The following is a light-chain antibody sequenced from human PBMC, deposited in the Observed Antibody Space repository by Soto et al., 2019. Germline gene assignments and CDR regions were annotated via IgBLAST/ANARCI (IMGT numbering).Light chain of an antibody. CDR3: ASYEANSIVV. Sequence: QSVLTQPASVSGSPGESITVSCSGSISDIGSHNYVSWYRQYPGEAPRLLIYEVHYRPSGVPSRFTGSKSGNTASLTISGLQAAVEADNSSASYEANSIVVFGPGTKDTV. CDR1: ISDIGSHNY. J-gene: IGLJ1*01. V-gene: IGLV2-14*01. CDR2: EVH.